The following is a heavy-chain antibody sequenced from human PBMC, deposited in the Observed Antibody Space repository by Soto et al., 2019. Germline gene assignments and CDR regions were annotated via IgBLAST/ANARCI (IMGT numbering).Heavy chain of an antibody. CDR1: GGSISSSSYY. V-gene: IGHV4-39*02. CDR3: AREYCSGGSCYWFDP. J-gene: IGHJ5*02. CDR2: IYYSGST. D-gene: IGHD2-15*01. Sequence: SETLSLTCTVSGGSISSSSYYWGWIRQPPGKGLEWIGSIYYSGSTYYNPSLKSRVTISVDTSKNQFSLKLSSVTAADTAVYYCAREYCSGGSCYWFDPWGQGTLVTVSS.